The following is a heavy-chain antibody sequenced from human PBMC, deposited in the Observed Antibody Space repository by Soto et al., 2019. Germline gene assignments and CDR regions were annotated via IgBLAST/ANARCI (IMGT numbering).Heavy chain of an antibody. J-gene: IGHJ5*02. D-gene: IGHD4-17*01. Sequence: QVQLVQSGAEVKKPGSSVKVSCKASGGTFSSYAISWVRQAPGQGLEWMGGIIPIFGTANYAQKFQGRVTITADESTSTAYRELSSLRSEDTAVYYCARSSVANDYGDYGGWFDPWGQGTLVTVSS. CDR1: GGTFSSYA. CDR3: ARSSVANDYGDYGGWFDP. CDR2: IIPIFGTA. V-gene: IGHV1-69*01.